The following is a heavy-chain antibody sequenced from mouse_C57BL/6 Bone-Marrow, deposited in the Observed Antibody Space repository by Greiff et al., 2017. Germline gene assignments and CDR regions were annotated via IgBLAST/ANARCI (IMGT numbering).Heavy chain of an antibody. Sequence: EVKLVESGGGLVQPGGSLILSCAASGFTFRDYYLYWVRQTPWKRLEWVAYISNGGGSTYSPDTVKGPFTIARDHAKNPLYQQMSRLKSEDTAMDYCARHCGYSNRYFDVWGTGTTVTVSS. CDR3: ARHCGYSNRYFDV. CDR2: ISNGGGST. J-gene: IGHJ1*03. D-gene: IGHD2-5*01. V-gene: IGHV5-12*01. CDR1: GFTFRDYY.